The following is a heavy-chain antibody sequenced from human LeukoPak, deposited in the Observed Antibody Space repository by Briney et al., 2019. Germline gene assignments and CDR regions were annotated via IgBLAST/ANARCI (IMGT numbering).Heavy chain of an antibody. Sequence: PGGSLRLSCAASGFTFSSYAMSWVRQAPGKGLEWVSAISGSGGSTYYADFVKGRFTISRDNSKNTLYLQMNSLRAEDTAVYYCATTPDFWSGYITGIYYYYGMDVWGQGTTVTVSS. V-gene: IGHV3-23*01. CDR2: ISGSGGST. D-gene: IGHD3-3*01. J-gene: IGHJ6*02. CDR1: GFTFSSYA. CDR3: ATTPDFWSGYITGIYYYYGMDV.